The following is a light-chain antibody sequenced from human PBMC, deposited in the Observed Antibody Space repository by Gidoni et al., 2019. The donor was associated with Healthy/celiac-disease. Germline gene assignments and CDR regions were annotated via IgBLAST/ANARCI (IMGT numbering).Light chain of an antibody. CDR3: QQSYSTPQT. V-gene: IGKV1-39*01. Sequence: DIQMTQSPSSLSASVGDRVTITCRASQSINRYLNWYQQKPGKAPKFLIYAASSLQSGVPSRFSGSGSGTDFTLTISSLQPEDFATYYCQQSYSTPQTFGQGTKVEIK. CDR1: QSINRY. J-gene: IGKJ1*01. CDR2: AAS.